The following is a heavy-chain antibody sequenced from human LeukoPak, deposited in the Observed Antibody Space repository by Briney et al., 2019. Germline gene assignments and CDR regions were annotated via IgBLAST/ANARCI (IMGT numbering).Heavy chain of an antibody. CDR3: TTEHCSSTSCFVFDY. CDR1: GFTFSSYW. D-gene: IGHD2-2*01. Sequence: GGSLRLSCAASGFTFSSYWMSWVRQAPGKGLEWVANIKQDGSEKYYVDSVKGRFTISRDNAKNSLYLQMNSLKTEDTAVYYCTTEHCSSTSCFVFDYWGQGTLVTVSS. CDR2: IKQDGSEK. J-gene: IGHJ4*02. V-gene: IGHV3-7*03.